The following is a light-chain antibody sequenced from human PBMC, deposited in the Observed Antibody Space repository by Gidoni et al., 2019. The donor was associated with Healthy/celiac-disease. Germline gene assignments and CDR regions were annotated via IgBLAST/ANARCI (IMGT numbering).Light chain of an antibody. J-gene: IGKJ2*04. V-gene: IGKV3-15*01. CDR1: QSVSSN. CDR3: QQYNNWNPKCS. Sequence: EIVLTQSPATLSVSPGERATLSFRASQSVSSNLAWFQQKPGQAPRLRIYGASTRATGIPARVSGSGSGTEFTLTISSLQSEDFAFYYCQQYNNWNPKCSFGQGTKLEIK. CDR2: GAS.